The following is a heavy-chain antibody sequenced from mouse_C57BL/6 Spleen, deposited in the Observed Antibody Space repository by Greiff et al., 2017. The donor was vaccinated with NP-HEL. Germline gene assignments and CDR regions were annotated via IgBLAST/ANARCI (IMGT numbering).Heavy chain of an antibody. CDR3: ARDYDYDRFAY. Sequence: QVQLQQPGAELVKPGASVNLSCKASGYTFTSYWMQWVKQRPGQGLEWIGEIDPSDSYTNYNQKFKGKATLTVDTSSSTAYMQLSSLTSEDSAVYYCARDYDYDRFAYWGQGTLVTVSA. CDR2: IDPSDSYT. D-gene: IGHD2-4*01. V-gene: IGHV1-50*01. J-gene: IGHJ3*01. CDR1: GYTFTSYW.